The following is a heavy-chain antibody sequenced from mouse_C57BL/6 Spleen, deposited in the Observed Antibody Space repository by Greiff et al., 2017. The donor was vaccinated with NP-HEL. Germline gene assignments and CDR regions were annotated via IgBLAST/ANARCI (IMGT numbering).Heavy chain of an antibody. CDR1: GYSFTGYY. V-gene: IGHV1-42*01. J-gene: IGHJ1*03. CDR2: INPSTGGT. D-gene: IGHD2-5*01. CDR3: ARYYSNYWYFDV. Sequence: VQLQQSGPELVKPGASVKISCKASGYSFTGYYMNWVKQSPEKSLEWIGEINPSTGGTTYNQKFKDKATLTVDKSSSKAYMQLKSLTSEDSAVYYCARYYSNYWYFDVWGTGTTVTVSS.